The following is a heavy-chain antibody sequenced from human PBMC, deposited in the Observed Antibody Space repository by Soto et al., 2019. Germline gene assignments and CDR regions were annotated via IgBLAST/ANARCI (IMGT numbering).Heavy chain of an antibody. D-gene: IGHD1-26*01. CDR1: GFTFSSYA. J-gene: IGHJ6*03. Sequence: GGSLRLSCAASGFTFSSYAMHWVRQAPGKGLEYVSAISSNGGSTYYANSVKGRFTISRDNSKNTLYLQMGSLRAEDMAVYYCASSLSYGYYYYYMDVWGKGTTVTVSS. CDR3: ASSLSYGYYYYYMDV. V-gene: IGHV3-64*01. CDR2: ISSNGGST.